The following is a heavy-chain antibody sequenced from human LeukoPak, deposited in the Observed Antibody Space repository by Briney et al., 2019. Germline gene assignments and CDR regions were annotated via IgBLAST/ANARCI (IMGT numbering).Heavy chain of an antibody. CDR1: GASIISDTYY. V-gene: IGHV4-39*07. CDR2: IYYSGST. D-gene: IGHD3-22*01. J-gene: IGHJ4*02. Sequence: PSETLSLTCTVSGASIISDTYYWGWIRQPPGKGLGWIGSIYYSGSTYYSPSLKSRVTMSVDTSTNQFSLKLISVTAADTALYYCARNFYASRGYYLDDFYFDFWGQGTLVTVSS. CDR3: ARNFYASRGYYLDDFYFDF.